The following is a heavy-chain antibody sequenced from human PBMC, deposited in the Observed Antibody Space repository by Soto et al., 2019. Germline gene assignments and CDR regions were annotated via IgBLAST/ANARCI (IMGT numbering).Heavy chain of an antibody. Sequence: SGGGVVQPGRSLRLSCAASGFTFSNYGMHWVRQAPGKGLEWVAVIWNDGDKKYYEDSVKGRFTISRDNSDNTLFLQMNSLTAEDSAVYYCVRGGKTAGAFDIWGQGTMVTVSS. J-gene: IGHJ3*02. CDR2: IWNDGDKK. CDR1: GFTFSNYG. V-gene: IGHV3-33*01. CDR3: VRGGKTAGAFDI. D-gene: IGHD3-16*01.